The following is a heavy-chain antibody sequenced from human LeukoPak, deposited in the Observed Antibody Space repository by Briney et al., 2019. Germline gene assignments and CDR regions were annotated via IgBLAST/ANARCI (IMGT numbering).Heavy chain of an antibody. D-gene: IGHD3-22*01. V-gene: IGHV3-23*01. Sequence: GGSLRLSCAASGFTFSSYAMSWVRQAPGKGLDWVSAISGSGSSTYYADSVKGRFTISRDNSKNTLYLQMNSLRAEDTAVYYCAKDLKRGGYYYPFDHWGQGTLVTVSS. J-gene: IGHJ4*02. CDR2: ISGSGSST. CDR3: AKDLKRGGYYYPFDH. CDR1: GFTFSSYA.